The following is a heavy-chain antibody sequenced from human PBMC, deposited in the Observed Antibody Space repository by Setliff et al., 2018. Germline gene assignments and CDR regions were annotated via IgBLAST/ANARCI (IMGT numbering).Heavy chain of an antibody. V-gene: IGHV3-7*01. CDR2: IKGDGSVK. CDR1: GFGFSIYY. CDR3: VRDGYSHAFDI. Sequence: SLKISCATSGFGFSIYYMSWIRQAPGKGLEWVTNIKGDGSVKFYVDSVKGRFTISRDNAKNSLYLQMNSLRAEDTAVYYCVRDGYSHAFDIWGLGTMVTVS. D-gene: IGHD2-21*01. J-gene: IGHJ3*02.